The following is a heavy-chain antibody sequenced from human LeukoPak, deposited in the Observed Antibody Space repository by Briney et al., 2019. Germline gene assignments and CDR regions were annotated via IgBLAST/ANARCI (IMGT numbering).Heavy chain of an antibody. CDR1: GGSFSNYY. Sequence: SETLSLTCAVYGGSFSNYYWNWIRQSPGKGLEWIGEINHSGYTNYNPSLKSRVTISVDTSKNQFSLKLSSVTAADTAVYYCARGSGWDSSDLRYFDYWGQGTLVTVSS. J-gene: IGHJ4*02. V-gene: IGHV4-34*01. CDR2: INHSGYT. D-gene: IGHD3-22*01. CDR3: ARGSGWDSSDLRYFDY.